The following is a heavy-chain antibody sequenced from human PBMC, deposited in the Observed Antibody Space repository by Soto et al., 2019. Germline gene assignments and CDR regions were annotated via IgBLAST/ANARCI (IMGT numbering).Heavy chain of an antibody. J-gene: IGHJ6*02. V-gene: IGHV5-51*01. Sequence: GASLTISCKGSGYSFTSSWIGWVRQMHGKGLEWMGIIYPGDSDTRYSPSFQGQVTIPADKSISIAYLLWSSLKAPDTAMHYCARTDGCSNPPPSGMDVWGQGTTVAVSS. CDR2: IYPGDSDT. CDR1: GYSFTSSW. CDR3: ARTDGCSNPPPSGMDV. D-gene: IGHD6-13*01.